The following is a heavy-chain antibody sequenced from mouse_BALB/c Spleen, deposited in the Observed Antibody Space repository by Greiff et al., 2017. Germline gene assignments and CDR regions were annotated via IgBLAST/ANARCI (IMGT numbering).Heavy chain of an antibody. J-gene: IGHJ2*01. CDR2: ISSGGSYT. CDR1: GFTFSSYT. V-gene: IGHV5-6-4*01. Sequence: EVQRVESGGGLVKPGGSLKLSCAASGFTFSSYTMSWVRQTPEKRLEWVATISSGGSYTYYPDSVKGRFTISRDNAKNTLYLQMSSLKSEDTAMYYCTSLYDYDDGYYFDYWGQGTTLTVSS. CDR3: TSLYDYDDGYYFDY. D-gene: IGHD2-4*01.